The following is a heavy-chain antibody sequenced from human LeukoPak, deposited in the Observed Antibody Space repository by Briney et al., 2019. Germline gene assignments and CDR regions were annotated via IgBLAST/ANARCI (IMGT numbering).Heavy chain of an antibody. D-gene: IGHD1-26*01. Sequence: TGGSLRLSCVVSGFTFNNAWMSWVRQAPGKGLEWIGRIKSKTDGGTTDYAAPVKGRFTISRDDSKNTVYLQLNSLKTEDTAIYHCATDVTSGNYIDAFDIWGQGTMVTVSS. CDR1: GFTFNNAW. CDR2: IKSKTDGGTT. V-gene: IGHV3-15*01. CDR3: ATDVTSGNYIDAFDI. J-gene: IGHJ3*02.